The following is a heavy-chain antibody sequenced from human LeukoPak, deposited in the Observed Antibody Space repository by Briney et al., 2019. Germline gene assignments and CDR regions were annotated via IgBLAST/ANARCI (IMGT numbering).Heavy chain of an antibody. V-gene: IGHV4-39*01. J-gene: IGHJ6*02. CDR3: ARSQSGSYYVFYYYGMDV. CDR2: IYYSGST. Sequence: SETLSLTCTVPGGSISSSSYYWGWIRQPPGKGLEWIGSIYYSGSTYYNPSLKSRVTISVDTSKNQFSLKLSSVTAADTAVYYCARSQSGSYYVFYYYGMDVWGQGTTVTVSS. D-gene: IGHD1-26*01. CDR1: GGSISSSSYY.